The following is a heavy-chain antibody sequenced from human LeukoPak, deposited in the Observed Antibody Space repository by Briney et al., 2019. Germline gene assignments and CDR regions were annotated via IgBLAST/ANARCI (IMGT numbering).Heavy chain of an antibody. CDR3: ARDLDDSSGYYRRYFDY. V-gene: IGHV3-30*04. J-gene: IGHJ4*02. CDR1: GFTFSSYA. CDR2: ISYDGSNK. Sequence: GGSLRLSCAASGFTFSSYAMHWVRQAPGKGLEWVAVISYDGSNKYYADSVKGRFTISRDNSKNTLYLQMNSLRAEDTAVYYCARDLDDSSGYYRRYFDYWGQGTLVTVSS. D-gene: IGHD3-22*01.